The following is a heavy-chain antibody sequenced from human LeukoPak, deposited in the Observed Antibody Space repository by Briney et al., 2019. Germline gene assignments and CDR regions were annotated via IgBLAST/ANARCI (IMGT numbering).Heavy chain of an antibody. CDR2: INSDGSST. CDR3: AREGHYYGSGSYCGFDY. D-gene: IGHD3-10*01. J-gene: IGHJ4*02. V-gene: IGHV3-74*01. Sequence: GGSLRLSCAASGFTFSSYWMHWVRQAPGKGLVWVSRINSDGSSTSYADSVKGRFTISRDNAKNTLCLQMNSLRAEDTAVYYCAREGHYYGSGSYCGFDYWGQGTLVTVSS. CDR1: GFTFSSYW.